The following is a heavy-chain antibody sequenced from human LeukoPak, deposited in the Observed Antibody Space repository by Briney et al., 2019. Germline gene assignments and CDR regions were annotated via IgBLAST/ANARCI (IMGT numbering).Heavy chain of an antibody. Sequence: GGSLRLSCAGSGFTFSIYAMAWVRQAPGKGLEWVPAISSGGSNTNYADSVKGRFTMSRDNSKNTLYLQMNSLTAEDTAVYYCGRRSCSGGSCNCDYWGQGTLVTVSS. CDR1: GFTFSIYA. CDR3: GRRSCSGGSCNCDY. CDR2: ISSGGSNT. J-gene: IGHJ4*02. V-gene: IGHV3-23*01. D-gene: IGHD2-15*01.